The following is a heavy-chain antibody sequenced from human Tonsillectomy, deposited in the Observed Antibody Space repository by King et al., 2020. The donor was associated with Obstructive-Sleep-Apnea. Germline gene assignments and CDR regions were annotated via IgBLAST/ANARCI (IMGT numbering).Heavy chain of an antibody. CDR3: AKVGPVSLSHHKRSPPGYGMDV. V-gene: IGHV3-23*04. J-gene: IGHJ6*02. CDR2: ICGRGGGT. Sequence: VQLVESGGGLVQPGGSLRLSCEASGFSFSSYSMSWVRQAPGKGLEWGSAICGRGGGTYYADTLKGRFTISRDNSKNTLYLQMNSLRAEDTAVYYCAKVGPVSLSHHKRSPPGYGMDVWGQGTPVTVS. CDR1: GFSFSSYS. D-gene: IGHD3-10*01.